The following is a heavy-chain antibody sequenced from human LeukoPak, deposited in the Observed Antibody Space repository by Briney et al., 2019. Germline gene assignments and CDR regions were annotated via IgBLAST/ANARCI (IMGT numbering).Heavy chain of an antibody. V-gene: IGHV4-34*01. CDR3: AKGNVGHYHSVADDYYYYMDV. D-gene: IGHD2-21*01. CDR2: ISYSGTT. J-gene: IGHJ6*03. Sequence: PSETLSLTCAVYGGYFSGFYWTWVRQAPGKGLEWIGEISYSGTTRYNPSLKSRVTIAVDTSKKEISLNPSTVTAADTAVYYCAKGNVGHYHSVADDYYYYMDVWGKGTTVIVSS. CDR1: GGYFSGFY.